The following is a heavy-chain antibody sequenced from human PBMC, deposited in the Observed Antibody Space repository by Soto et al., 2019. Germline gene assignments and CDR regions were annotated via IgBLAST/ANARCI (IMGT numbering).Heavy chain of an antibody. J-gene: IGHJ5*02. D-gene: IGHD2-15*01. CDR3: ARGPPGGARLDP. Sequence: QVQLQESGPGLVKPSQTLSLTCTVSGGSISSGDYYWSWIRQPPGKGLEWIGYIYHSGSTYYNPSLQSRGNISGGTSKNPFSLKLSSVTAADTAVYYLARGPPGGARLDPWGQGTLVTGSS. CDR2: IYHSGST. CDR1: GGSISSGDYY. V-gene: IGHV4-30-4*01.